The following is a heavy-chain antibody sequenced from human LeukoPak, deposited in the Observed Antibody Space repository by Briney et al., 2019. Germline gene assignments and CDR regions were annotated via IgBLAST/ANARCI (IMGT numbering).Heavy chain of an antibody. CDR3: ARTTATMITYYYYYYMDV. Sequence: RGSGPALVKPTQTVTLTCSFSGFSLSTSGMCVSWICQPPGKALEWLARIDWDDDKYYSASVKTRLTISKDTSKNQVVVTMTNMDPVDTATYYCARTTATMITYYYYYYMDVWGKGTTVTVSS. CDR1: GFSLSTSGMC. V-gene: IGHV2-70*11. D-gene: IGHD3-16*01. J-gene: IGHJ6*03. CDR2: IDWDDDK.